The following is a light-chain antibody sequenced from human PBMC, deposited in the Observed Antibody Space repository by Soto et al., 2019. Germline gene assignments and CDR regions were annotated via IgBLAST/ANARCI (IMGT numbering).Light chain of an antibody. CDR3: SSFAGGGNPVL. Sequence: QSALTQPPSASGSLGQSVTISCTGTSSDVGGYNYVSWHQQHPGKAPKVMIYEFTKRPPGVPDRFSGSKSGNTASLTVSGLQAEDEADYYCSSFAGGGNPVLLGGGTKLTVL. J-gene: IGLJ2*01. CDR2: EFT. CDR1: SSDVGGYNY. V-gene: IGLV2-8*01.